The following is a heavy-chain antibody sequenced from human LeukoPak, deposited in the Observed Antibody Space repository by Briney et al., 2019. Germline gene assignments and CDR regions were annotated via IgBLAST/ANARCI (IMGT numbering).Heavy chain of an antibody. V-gene: IGHV3-21*01. CDR3: ATCSGGYCYSILRYFQH. J-gene: IGHJ1*01. CDR1: GFTFRHYA. D-gene: IGHD2-21*02. Sequence: GGPLRLSCAASGFTFRHYAMSWVRQAPGKGLEWVSSISSSSSYIYYADSVKGRFTISRDNAKNSLYLQMNSLRAEDTAVYYCATCSGGYCYSILRYFQHWGQGTLVTVSS. CDR2: ISSSSSYI.